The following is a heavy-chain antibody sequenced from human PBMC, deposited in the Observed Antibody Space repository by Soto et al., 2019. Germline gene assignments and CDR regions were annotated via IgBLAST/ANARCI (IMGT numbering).Heavy chain of an antibody. CDR3: ARVTTFSDILTPSYANNNFDY. CDR2: IVVGSGNL. Sequence: ATAVKVSCKASGFTFTSSTVQWVRQARGQRLEWIGWIVVGSGNLKYAQKFQERVNITRDMSTSTAYMELSSLTSEDTAVYYCARVTTFSDILTPSYANNNFDYSGQGTRVTVSS. CDR1: GFTFTSST. V-gene: IGHV1-58*01. J-gene: IGHJ4*02. D-gene: IGHD3-9*01.